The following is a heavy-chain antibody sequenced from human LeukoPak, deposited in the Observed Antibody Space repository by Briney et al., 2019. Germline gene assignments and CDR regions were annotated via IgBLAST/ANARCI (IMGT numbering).Heavy chain of an antibody. D-gene: IGHD2-2*01. CDR2: TYYRSTWYN. V-gene: IGHV6-1*01. J-gene: IGHJ5*02. Sequence: SQTLSLTCAICGDSVSSNSVTWNWIRQSPSRGLEWLGRTYYRSTWYNDYAVSVRGRITVNPDTSKNQFSLHLNSVTPEDTAVYYCARRLTQYDCFDPWGQGILVTVSS. CDR1: GDSVSSNSVT. CDR3: ARRLTQYDCFDP.